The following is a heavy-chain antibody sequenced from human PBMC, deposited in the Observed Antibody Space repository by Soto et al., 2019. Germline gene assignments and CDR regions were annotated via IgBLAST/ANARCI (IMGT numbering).Heavy chain of an antibody. CDR1: GGSISHLY. CDR2: GLRHEFV. V-gene: IGHV4-59*11. Sequence: SETLSLTCTVSGGSISHLYLSWTRQPPGKGLEWIGYGLRHEFVGTNPSLTNRVTISVDMSKRQFSLRLNSVTAADTAVYYCVAGPVHAKSAYWGQGTLVTVSS. J-gene: IGHJ4*01. CDR3: VAGPVHAKSAY.